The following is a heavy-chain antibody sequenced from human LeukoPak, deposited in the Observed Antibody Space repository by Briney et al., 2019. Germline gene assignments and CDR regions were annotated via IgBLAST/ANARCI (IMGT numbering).Heavy chain of an antibody. CDR3: TRHFDVVVVAATPEFDY. CDR2: IRSKANSYAT. CDR1: GFTFSGSA. Sequence: GGSLRLSCAASGFTFSGSALHWVRQASGKGLEWVGRIRSKANSYATAYAASVKGTFTISRDDSKNTAYLQMNSLKTEDTAVYYCTRHFDVVVVAATPEFDYWGQGTLVTVSS. D-gene: IGHD2-15*01. J-gene: IGHJ4*02. V-gene: IGHV3-73*01.